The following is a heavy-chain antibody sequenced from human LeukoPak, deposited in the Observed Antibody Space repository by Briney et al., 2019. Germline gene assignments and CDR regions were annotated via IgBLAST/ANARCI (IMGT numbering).Heavy chain of an antibody. Sequence: GGSLRLSCAASGFTFSTYWMCWVRQAPGKGLEWVANIDQDGSEKNYVDSVKGRFTISRDNAKNSLYLQMNSLTADDTAVYYCARELPPYGSGSYYSPGYWGQGTLVTVSS. D-gene: IGHD3-10*01. CDR2: IDQDGSEK. CDR3: ARELPPYGSGSYYSPGY. V-gene: IGHV3-7*01. CDR1: GFTFSTYW. J-gene: IGHJ4*02.